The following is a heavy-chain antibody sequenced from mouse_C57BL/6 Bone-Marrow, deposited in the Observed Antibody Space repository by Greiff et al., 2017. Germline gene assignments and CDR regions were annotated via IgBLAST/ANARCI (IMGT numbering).Heavy chain of an antibody. CDR3: ARGWEDY. CDR2: IDPSDSYT. Sequence: QVQLQQPGAELVLPGASVKLSCKASGYTFTSYWMHWVKQRPGQGLEWIGEIDPSDSYTNYNQKFKGKSTLTVDKSSSTAYMQLSSLTSEDSAVYYCARGWEDYWGQGTTLTVSS. D-gene: IGHD3-3*01. J-gene: IGHJ2*01. CDR1: GYTFTSYW. V-gene: IGHV1-69*01.